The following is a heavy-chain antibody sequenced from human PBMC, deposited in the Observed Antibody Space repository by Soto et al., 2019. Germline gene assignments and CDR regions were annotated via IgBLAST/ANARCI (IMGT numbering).Heavy chain of an antibody. J-gene: IGHJ5*02. D-gene: IGHD3-16*02. CDR1: GYTFTNYG. V-gene: IGHV1-18*04. Sequence: GASVQVSCKASGYTFTNYGISWVRQAPGQGLEWMGWISTNSGHTDYAQNLRGRVTMTTDTSTTTAYMELRSLRSDDTAVYYCAREEYRQLDHWGQGTLVTVSS. CDR3: AREEYRQLDH. CDR2: ISTNSGHT.